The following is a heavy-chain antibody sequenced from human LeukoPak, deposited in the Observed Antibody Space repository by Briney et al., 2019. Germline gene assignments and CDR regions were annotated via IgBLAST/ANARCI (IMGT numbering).Heavy chain of an antibody. V-gene: IGHV4-30-4*08. CDR2: IYYSGST. D-gene: IGHD2-2*01. CDR1: GGSISSGDYY. CDR3: ARESRGYRSSTSCVY. Sequence: PSETLSLTCTVSGGSISSGDYYWSWIRQPPGKGLEWIGYIYYSGSTYYNPSLKSRVTISVDTSKNQFSLKLSSVTAADTAVYYCARESRGYRSSTSCVYWGQGTLVTVSS. J-gene: IGHJ4*02.